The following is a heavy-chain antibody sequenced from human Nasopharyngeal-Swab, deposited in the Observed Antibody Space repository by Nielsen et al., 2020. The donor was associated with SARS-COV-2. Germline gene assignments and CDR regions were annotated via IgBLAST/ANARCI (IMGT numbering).Heavy chain of an antibody. V-gene: IGHV3-30-3*01. CDR1: GFTFSSYA. CDR2: ISYDGSNK. CDR3: ARALHY. J-gene: IGHJ4*02. Sequence: GESLKISCAASGFTFSSYAMHWVRQAPGKGLEWVAVISYDGSNKYYADSVKGRFTISRDNSKNTLYLQMNSLRAEGTAVYYCARALHYWGQGTLVTVSS.